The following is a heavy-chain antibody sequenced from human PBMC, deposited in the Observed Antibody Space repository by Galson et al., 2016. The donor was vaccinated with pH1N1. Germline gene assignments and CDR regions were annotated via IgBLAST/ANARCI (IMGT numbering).Heavy chain of an antibody. CDR1: GFILSSYG. CDR2: IWYDGSNK. CDR3: ARDFCGGDCYFDY. V-gene: IGHV3-33*01. Sequence: SLRLSCAASGFILSSYGMHWVRQAPGKGLEWVAGIWYDGSNKHYGGSVKGRFTISRDNSKNTLYLQMSSLRGDDTAVYYCARDFCGGDCYFDYWGQGTLVTVSS. J-gene: IGHJ4*02. D-gene: IGHD2-21*02.